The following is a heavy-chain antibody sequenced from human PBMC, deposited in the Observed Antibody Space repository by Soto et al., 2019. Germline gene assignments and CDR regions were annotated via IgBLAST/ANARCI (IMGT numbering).Heavy chain of an antibody. Sequence: ASVKVSCKASGYTFTSYGISWVRQAPGQGLEWMGWISAYNGNTNYAQKLQGRVTMTTDTSTSTAYMELRSLRSDDTAVYYCARGYCSGGSCYPPADYWGQGTLVTVSS. CDR1: GYTFTSYG. CDR2: ISAYNGNT. CDR3: ARGYCSGGSCYPPADY. J-gene: IGHJ4*02. V-gene: IGHV1-18*01. D-gene: IGHD2-15*01.